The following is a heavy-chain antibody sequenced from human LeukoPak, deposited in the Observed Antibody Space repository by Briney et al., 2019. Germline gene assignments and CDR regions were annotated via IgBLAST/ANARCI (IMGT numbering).Heavy chain of an antibody. V-gene: IGHV4-39*01. CDR1: GGSISSTSYN. D-gene: IGHD3-22*01. CDR3: ASKPYYDSSGYYFY. J-gene: IGHJ4*02. Sequence: SETLPLTCTVSGGSISSTSYNWGWIRPPPGKGLEWIGSIYYSGSTFYNPSLKSRVTISINTSKNQFSLKLSSVTAADTAVYYCASKPYYDSSGYYFYWGQGTLVTVSS. CDR2: IYYSGST.